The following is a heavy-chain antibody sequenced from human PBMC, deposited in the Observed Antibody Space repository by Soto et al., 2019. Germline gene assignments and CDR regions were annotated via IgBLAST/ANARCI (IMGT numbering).Heavy chain of an antibody. D-gene: IGHD2-2*01. CDR2: ISGKTGKT. V-gene: IGHV1-18*04. J-gene: IGHJ6*02. CDR1: GYTFTSYG. CDR3: ARVPREIILVGMDV. Sequence: QVQLVQSGPEVEKPGASVKVSCKASGYTFTSYGIGWVRQAPGQGLEWMGWISGKTGKTNYAQKFQGRVTISTDTSTSTAYMELRSLRSDDTAVYYCARVPREIILVGMDVWGQGTTVTVSS.